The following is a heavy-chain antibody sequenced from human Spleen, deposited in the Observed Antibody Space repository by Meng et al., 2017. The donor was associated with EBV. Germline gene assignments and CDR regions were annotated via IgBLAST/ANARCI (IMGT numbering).Heavy chain of an antibody. D-gene: IGHD4-17*01. CDR1: GGTFSSYA. J-gene: IGHJ4*02. V-gene: IGHV1-69*01. CDR3: AGGAADDYGDYSAFDS. Sequence: QVHVVQCGGGVKRPGSPVKVSCKASGGTFSSYALSWVRQAPGQRLEWMGGILPSTTNYAQKFRARVTITADESTTTAYMELSSLRSEDTAVYYCAGGAADDYGDYSAFDSWGQGTLVTVSS. CDR2: ILPSTT.